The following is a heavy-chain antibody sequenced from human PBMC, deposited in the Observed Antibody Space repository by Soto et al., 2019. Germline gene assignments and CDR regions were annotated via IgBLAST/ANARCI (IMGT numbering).Heavy chain of an antibody. J-gene: IGHJ6*03. CDR3: ARSLYCSSTSCYLIDYYYYMDV. V-gene: IGHV1-8*01. Sequence: ASVKVSCKASGYTITSHDINWVRQATGQGLEWMAWMNPNSGNTGYAQKFQGRVTMTRNTSISTAYMELSSLRSEDTAVYYCARSLYCSSTSCYLIDYYYYMDVWGKGTTVTVS. D-gene: IGHD2-2*01. CDR1: GYTITSHD. CDR2: MNPNSGNT.